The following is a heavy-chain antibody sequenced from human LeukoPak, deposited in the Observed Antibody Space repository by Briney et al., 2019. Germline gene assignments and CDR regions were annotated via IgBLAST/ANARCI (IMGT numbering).Heavy chain of an antibody. Sequence: ASVTLSCTASGYTFTIYSISWVRQAPGQGLEWMGWINPNRGGTNYAQKFQGRVTMTRDTSISTAYMELSRLRSDDTAVYYCARGGSVRGVLESFDYWGQGTLGTVSS. CDR2: INPNRGGT. D-gene: IGHD3-10*01. CDR3: ARGGSVRGVLESFDY. J-gene: IGHJ4*02. CDR1: GYTFTIYS. V-gene: IGHV1-2*02.